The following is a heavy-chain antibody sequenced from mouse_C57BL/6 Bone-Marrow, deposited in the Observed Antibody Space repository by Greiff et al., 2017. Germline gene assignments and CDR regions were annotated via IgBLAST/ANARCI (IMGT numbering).Heavy chain of an antibody. J-gene: IGHJ1*03. CDR2: IDPETGGT. CDR1: GYTFTDYE. CDR3: TRTPITTVVATDWYFDV. Sequence: VQLQQSGAELVRPGASVTLSCKASGYTFTDYEMHWVKQTPLHGLEWIGAIDPETGGTAYNQKFKGKAILTADKSSSTAYMELRSLTSEDSAVYYCTRTPITTVVATDWYFDVWGTGTTVTVSS. D-gene: IGHD1-1*01. V-gene: IGHV1-15*01.